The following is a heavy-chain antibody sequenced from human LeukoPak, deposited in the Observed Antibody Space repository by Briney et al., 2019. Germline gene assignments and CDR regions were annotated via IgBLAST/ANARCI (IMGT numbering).Heavy chain of an antibody. V-gene: IGHV1-24*01. J-gene: IGHJ4*02. CDR1: GHTLSELT. CDR2: FDPENDER. Sequence: GASVKVSCKVFGHTLSELTMHWVRQAPGKGLEWMGGFDPENDERMYAGKFRGRVTMTEDISTDTAYMELSSLRPEDTAVYFCATEMTSVVPDYWGQGTLVTVSS. D-gene: IGHD4-11*01. CDR3: ATEMTSVVPDY.